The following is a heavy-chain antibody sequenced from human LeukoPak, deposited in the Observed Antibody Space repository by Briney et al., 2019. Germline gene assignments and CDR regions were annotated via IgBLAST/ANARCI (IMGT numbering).Heavy chain of an antibody. V-gene: IGHV4-39*01. D-gene: IGHD6-19*01. CDR2: INYSGST. CDR1: GGSISSSTYY. Sequence: PSETLSLTCIVSGGSISSSTYYWGWIRRPPGKGLEWIGSINYSGSTYFNPSLKSQVTVSVDPSKNQFSLKVNSVTAADTAVYYCARVHSSGWYGDWFDPWGQGTLVTVSS. J-gene: IGHJ5*02. CDR3: ARVHSSGWYGDWFDP.